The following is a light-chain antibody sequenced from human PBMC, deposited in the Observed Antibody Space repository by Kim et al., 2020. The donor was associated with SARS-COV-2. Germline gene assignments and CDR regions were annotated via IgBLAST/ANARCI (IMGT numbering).Light chain of an antibody. CDR2: AAA. CDR1: QDIANS. V-gene: IGKV1-27*01. Sequence: ASMGDRGTNTCRARQDIANSLAWYQQKPGKVPQVLIYAAATLQSGVPSRFSGSGSGTEFTLTIGSLQTEDVATYYCQKYNSDPWTFGPGTKVDIK. J-gene: IGKJ1*01. CDR3: QKYNSDPWT.